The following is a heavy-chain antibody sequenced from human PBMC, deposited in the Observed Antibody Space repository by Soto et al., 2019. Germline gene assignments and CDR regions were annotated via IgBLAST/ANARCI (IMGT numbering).Heavy chain of an antibody. J-gene: IGHJ4*02. CDR2: IYYSGST. V-gene: IGHV4-59*01. D-gene: IGHD4-17*01. CDR3: TRVGGYYGDYPNFDY. Sequence: PSETLSLTCTVYGGSIRSYYWSWIRQPPGKGLEWIGNIYYSGSTNYNPSRKSRVTMSVDMSKNQVSLKLSSVTAADTVVYYCTRVGGYYGDYPNFDYWGQGALVTVSS. CDR1: GGSIRSYY.